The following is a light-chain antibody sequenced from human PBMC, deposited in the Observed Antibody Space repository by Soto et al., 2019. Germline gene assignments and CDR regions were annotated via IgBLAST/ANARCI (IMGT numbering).Light chain of an antibody. J-gene: IGKJ2*01. CDR3: EDSTILPKR. V-gene: IGKV3-20*01. CDR2: GAS. CDR1: QSVSNNY. Sequence: ERATLSCRASQSVSNNYLAWYQREPGQAPRLLIYGASSRATGIPDRFSGSGSGTDFTLIIFSLEAEDGTRYRSEDSTILPKRFG.